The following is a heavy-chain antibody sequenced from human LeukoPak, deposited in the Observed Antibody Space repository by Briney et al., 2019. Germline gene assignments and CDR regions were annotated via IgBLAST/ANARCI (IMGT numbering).Heavy chain of an antibody. CDR3: ASGITVTTGY. CDR2: ISGSGGRT. CDR1: GFTFSTYA. Sequence: HPGGSLRLSCAASGFTFSTYAMSWVRQAPGKGLEWVSGISGSGGRTYYADSVKGRFTSSRDNSKNTLYLQMNSLRAEDTAVYYCASGITVTTGYWGQGTLVTVSS. J-gene: IGHJ4*02. D-gene: IGHD4-17*01. V-gene: IGHV3-23*01.